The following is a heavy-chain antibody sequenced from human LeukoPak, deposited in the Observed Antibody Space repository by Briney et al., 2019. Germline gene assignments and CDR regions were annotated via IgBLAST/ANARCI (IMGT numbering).Heavy chain of an antibody. CDR3: AKDAQRGFDYSNSLDN. CDR2: IKEDGSEK. V-gene: IGHV3-7*01. D-gene: IGHD4-11*01. CDR1: GFTFSSHW. Sequence: GGSLRLSCAASGFTFSSHWMTWVRQAPGKGLEWVANIKEDGSEKYYVDSVKGRFTISRDNAKNSLYLQMNSLRAEDTAVYYCAKDAQRGFDYSNSLDNWGQGTLVTVSS. J-gene: IGHJ4*02.